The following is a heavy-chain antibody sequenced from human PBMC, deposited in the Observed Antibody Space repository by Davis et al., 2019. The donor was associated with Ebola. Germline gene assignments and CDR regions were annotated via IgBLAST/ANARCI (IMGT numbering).Heavy chain of an antibody. CDR1: GFTFSSYG. V-gene: IGHV3-30*03. CDR3: ARGLRFRNYYYGMDV. CDR2: ISYDGSNK. D-gene: IGHD5-12*01. J-gene: IGHJ6*02. Sequence: GESLKISCAASGFTFSSYGMHWVRQAPGKGLEWVAVISYDGSNKYYADSVKGRFTISRDNAKNSLYLQMNSLRAEDTAVYYCARGLRFRNYYYGMDVWGQGTTVTVSS.